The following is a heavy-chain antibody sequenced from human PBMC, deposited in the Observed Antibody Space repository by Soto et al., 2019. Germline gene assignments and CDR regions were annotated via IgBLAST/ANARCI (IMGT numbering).Heavy chain of an antibody. V-gene: IGHV3-23*01. D-gene: IGHD3-3*01. CDR3: ATQNNVLRFLEWLSPTFDI. J-gene: IGHJ3*02. Sequence: VGSLRLSCAASVFTFSSYAMSWVRHSPGKGLEWVSAISGSGGSTYYADSVKGRFTISRDNSKNTLYLQMNSLRAEDTAVYYCATQNNVLRFLEWLSPTFDIWGQGTMVTVSS. CDR2: ISGSGGST. CDR1: VFTFSSYA.